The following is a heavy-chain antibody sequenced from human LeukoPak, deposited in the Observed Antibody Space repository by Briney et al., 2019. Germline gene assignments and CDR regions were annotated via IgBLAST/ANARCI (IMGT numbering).Heavy chain of an antibody. D-gene: IGHD3-9*01. J-gene: IGHJ3*02. Sequence: PSETLSLTCTVSGYSISSGYFWGWMRQPPGKGLEWIGSIYQSETAHYNPSLKSRVTISVDTSKNQFSLKLSSVTAADTAVYYCARPQVPLYYDISPHDAFDIWGQGTMVTVSS. CDR2: IYQSETA. CDR1: GYSISSGYF. V-gene: IGHV4-38-2*02. CDR3: ARPQVPLYYDISPHDAFDI.